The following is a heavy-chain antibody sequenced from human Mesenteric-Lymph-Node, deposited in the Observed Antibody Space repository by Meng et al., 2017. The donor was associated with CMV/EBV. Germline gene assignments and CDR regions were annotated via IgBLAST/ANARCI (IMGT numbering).Heavy chain of an antibody. CDR1: GSVSSNTSY. CDR3: ARESAYSTDWYWFDP. CDR2: IHYSGNT. V-gene: IGHV4-61*01. D-gene: IGHD6-19*01. Sequence: GSVSSNTSYWSWIRQPPGKGLEWIAYIHYSGNTNYHPSLKSRVTTSVDTSKNQFSLKLNSVTAADTAVYYCARESAYSTDWYWFDPWGQGTLVTVSS. J-gene: IGHJ5*02.